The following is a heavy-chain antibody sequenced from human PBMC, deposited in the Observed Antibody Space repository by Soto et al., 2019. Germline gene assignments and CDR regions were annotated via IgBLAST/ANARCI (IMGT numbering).Heavy chain of an antibody. CDR1: GFTFSGFD. J-gene: IGHJ4*02. V-gene: IGHV3-13*01. Sequence: PGGSLRLSCEASGFTFSGFDMHWVRQPTGKGLEWVPSIGTAGDTYYAVSVKGRFTISRDNAKNSLSLQMNSLRAGDMAVYSCAKSQEIGTHFFDSWGQGTQVTVSS. CDR2: IGTAGDT. CDR3: AKSQEIGTHFFDS. D-gene: IGHD6-13*01.